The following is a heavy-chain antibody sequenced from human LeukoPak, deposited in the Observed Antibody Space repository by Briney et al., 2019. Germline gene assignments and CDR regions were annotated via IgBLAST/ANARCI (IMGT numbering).Heavy chain of an antibody. Sequence: SETLSLTCTVSGGSISSYCWSWIRQPAGKGLEWIGRIYTSGSTNYNPSLKSRVTMSVDTSKNQFSLKLSSVTAADTAVYYCARDLSLRLPHYYYYYMDVWGKGTTVTVSS. CDR1: GGSISSYC. J-gene: IGHJ6*03. V-gene: IGHV4-4*07. CDR3: ARDLSLRLPHYYYYYMDV. CDR2: IYTSGST. D-gene: IGHD5-12*01.